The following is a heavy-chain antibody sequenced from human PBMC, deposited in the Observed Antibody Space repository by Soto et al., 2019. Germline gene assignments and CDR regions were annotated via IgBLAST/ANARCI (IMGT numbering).Heavy chain of an antibody. Sequence: LRLSCAASGFTFSSYEMNWVRQAPGKGLEWVSYISSSGSTIYYADSVKGRFTISRDNAKNSLYLQMNSLRAEDTAVYYCARGGGLLDYYDSSGYYDAFDIWGQGTMVTVSS. CDR2: ISSSGSTI. J-gene: IGHJ3*02. CDR3: ARGGGLLDYYDSSGYYDAFDI. CDR1: GFTFSSYE. D-gene: IGHD3-22*01. V-gene: IGHV3-48*03.